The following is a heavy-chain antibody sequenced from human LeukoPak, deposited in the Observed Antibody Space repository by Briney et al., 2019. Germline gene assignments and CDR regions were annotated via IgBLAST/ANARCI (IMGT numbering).Heavy chain of an antibody. V-gene: IGHV4-59*12. CDR1: GGSMSNYY. D-gene: IGHD5-18*01. CDR2: IFYSGST. CDR3: AREAMRRRFDY. J-gene: IGHJ4*02. Sequence: PSETLSLTCSVSGGSMSNYYWSWIRQPPGKGLEWIGNIFYSGSTNYNPSLKSRVTMSVDTSKNQFSLKLSSVTAADTAVYYCAREAMRRRFDYWGQGTLVTVSS.